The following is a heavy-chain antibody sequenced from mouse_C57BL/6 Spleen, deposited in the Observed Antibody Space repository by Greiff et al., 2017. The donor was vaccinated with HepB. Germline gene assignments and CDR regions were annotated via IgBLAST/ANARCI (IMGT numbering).Heavy chain of an antibody. CDR3: ARRIITTVAMDY. V-gene: IGHV1-82*01. Sequence: VKLQESGPELVKPGASVKISCKASGYAFSSSWMNWVKQRPGKGLEWIGRIYPGDGDTNYNGKFKGKATLTADKSSSTAYMQLSSLTSEDSAVYFCARRIITTVAMDYWGQGTSVTVSS. J-gene: IGHJ4*01. CDR2: IYPGDGDT. D-gene: IGHD1-1*01. CDR1: GYAFSSSW.